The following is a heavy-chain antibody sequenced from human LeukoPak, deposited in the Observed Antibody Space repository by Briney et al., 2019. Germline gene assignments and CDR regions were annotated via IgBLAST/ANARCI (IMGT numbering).Heavy chain of an antibody. CDR3: AKDFERYGSGWYFDY. V-gene: IGHV3-74*01. J-gene: IGHJ4*02. CDR1: GFTFSSYW. D-gene: IGHD6-19*01. CDR2: INSDGSST. Sequence: GGSLRLSCAASGFTFSSYWMHWVRQAPGKGLVWVSRINSDGSSTSYADSVKGRFTISRDNSKNTLYLQMNSLRAEDTAVYYCAKDFERYGSGWYFDYWGQGTLVTVSS.